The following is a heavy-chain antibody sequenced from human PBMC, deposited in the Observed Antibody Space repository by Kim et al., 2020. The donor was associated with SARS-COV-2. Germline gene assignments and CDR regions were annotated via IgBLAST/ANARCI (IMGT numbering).Heavy chain of an antibody. Sequence: SETLSLTCTVSGGSITSNHWSWIRQPPGKGLEWIGHIHYRGNTNYNPSLTSRATMSVDTSKNQSSLKLSSVTAADTAVYYCARGSGYHVDWGQGILVTVSS. J-gene: IGHJ4*02. V-gene: IGHV4-59*01. CDR1: GGSITSNH. D-gene: IGHD5-12*01. CDR3: ARGSGYHVD. CDR2: IHYRGNT.